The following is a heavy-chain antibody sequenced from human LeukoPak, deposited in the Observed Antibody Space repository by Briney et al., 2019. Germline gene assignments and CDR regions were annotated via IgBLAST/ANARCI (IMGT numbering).Heavy chain of an antibody. V-gene: IGHV3-7*01. J-gene: IGHJ4*02. CDR3: ARDGGVSGYDLLDY. CDR1: GFTFRSFW. CDR2: INQDGSEK. Sequence: GGSLRLSCEASGFTFRSFWMTWVRKAPGKGLKGVANINQDGSEKYYVDSVKGRFTISRDNAKNSVYLQMNSLRAEDTAVYYCARDGGVSGYDLLDYWGQGTLVTVSS. D-gene: IGHD5-12*01.